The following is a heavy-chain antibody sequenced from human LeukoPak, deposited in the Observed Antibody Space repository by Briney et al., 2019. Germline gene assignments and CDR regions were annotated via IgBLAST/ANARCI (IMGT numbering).Heavy chain of an antibody. V-gene: IGHV4-34*01. CDR1: GGSFSGYY. CDR2: INHSGST. J-gene: IGHJ4*02. CDR3: ARGRTVHYDYVWGSYRYSDY. Sequence: SETLSLTCAVYGGSFSGYYWSWIRQPPGKGPEWIGEINHSGSTNYNPSLKSRVTISVDTSKNQFSLKLSSVTAADTAVYYCARGRTVHYDYVWGSYRYSDYWGQGTLVTVSS. D-gene: IGHD3-16*02.